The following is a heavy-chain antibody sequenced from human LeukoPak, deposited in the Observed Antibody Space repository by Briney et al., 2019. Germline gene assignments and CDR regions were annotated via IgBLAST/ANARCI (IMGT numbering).Heavy chain of an antibody. CDR3: ARSSGFWSGYTPLDY. D-gene: IGHD3-3*01. CDR1: GGSISSGGYY. V-gene: IGHV4-30-2*01. CDR2: IYHSGST. J-gene: IGHJ4*02. Sequence: SQTLSLTCTVSGGSISSGGYYWSWIRQPPGKGLEWIGYIYHSGSTYYNPSLKSRVTISVDRSKNQFSLKLSSVTAADTAVYYCARSSGFWSGYTPLDYWGQGTLVTVSS.